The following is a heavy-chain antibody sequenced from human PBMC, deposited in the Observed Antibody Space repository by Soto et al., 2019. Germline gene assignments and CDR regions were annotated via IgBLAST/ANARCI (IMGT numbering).Heavy chain of an antibody. CDR2: IYYSGNT. CDR3: ARDAAYSTSGQWFDL. V-gene: IGHV4-31*03. D-gene: IGHD6-13*01. J-gene: IGHJ5*02. CDR1: GGSISSGGFY. Sequence: SETLSLTCTVSGGSISSGGFYWTWIRQHPGKGQEYIGYIYYSGNTYSNPSPKSRVTMSVDTSKNQFSLNLSSVTAADTAVYYCARDAAYSTSGQWFDLWGQGTMVTVFS.